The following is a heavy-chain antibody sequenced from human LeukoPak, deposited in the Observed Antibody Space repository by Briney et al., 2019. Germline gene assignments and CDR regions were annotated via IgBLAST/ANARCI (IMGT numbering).Heavy chain of an antibody. CDR2: IVVGSGNT. D-gene: IGHD2-15*01. V-gene: IGHV1-58*01. J-gene: IGHJ6*02. Sequence: SVKVSCKASGFTFTSFAVQWVRQARGQRLEWIGWIVVGSGNTNYAQKFQERVTITRDMSTSTAYMELSSLRSEDAAVYYCAADPRYCSGGSCYRGYYGMDVWGQGTTVTVSS. CDR3: AADPRYCSGGSCYRGYYGMDV. CDR1: GFTFTSFA.